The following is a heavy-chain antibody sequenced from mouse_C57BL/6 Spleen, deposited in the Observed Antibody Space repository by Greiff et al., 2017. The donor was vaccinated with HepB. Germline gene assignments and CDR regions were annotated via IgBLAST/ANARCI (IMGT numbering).Heavy chain of an antibody. CDR1: GYTFTSYW. J-gene: IGHJ1*03. CDR3: ARRVHDGSLYFDV. CDR2: IDPSDSYT. V-gene: IGHV1-69*01. Sequence: VQLQQSGAELVMPGASVKLSCKASGYTFTSYWMHWVKQRPGQGLEWIGEIDPSDSYTNYNQKFKGKSTLTVDKSSSTAYMQLSSLTSEDSAVYYCARRVHDGSLYFDVWGTGTTVTVSS. D-gene: IGHD2-3*01.